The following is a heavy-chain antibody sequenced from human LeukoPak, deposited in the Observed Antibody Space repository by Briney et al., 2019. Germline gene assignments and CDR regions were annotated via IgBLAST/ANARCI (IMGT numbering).Heavy chain of an antibody. V-gene: IGHV1-69*13. CDR3: ARDLGYSYPRIWFDP. D-gene: IGHD5-18*01. Sequence: SVKVSCKASGGTFSSYAISWVRQAPGQGLEWMGGIIPIFGTANYAQKFQGRVTITADESTSATYMELSSLRSEDTAVYYCARDLGYSYPRIWFDPWGQGTLVTVSS. CDR1: GGTFSSYA. J-gene: IGHJ5*02. CDR2: IIPIFGTA.